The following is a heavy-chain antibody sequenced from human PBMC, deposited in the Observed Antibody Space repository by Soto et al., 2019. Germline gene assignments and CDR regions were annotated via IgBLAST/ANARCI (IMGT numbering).Heavy chain of an antibody. CDR2: IHYSGST. J-gene: IGHJ4*02. V-gene: IGHV4-59*08. D-gene: IGHD4-17*01. CDR1: GDSISSYY. CDR3: ARHETLNGDYDD. Sequence: SETLSLTCTVSGDSISSYYWSWIRQPPGKGLEWIGYIHYSGSTNYNPSLKSRVTISVDTSKNQFSLRLSSVTAADTAVYYCARHETLNGDYDDWGQGTLVTVSS.